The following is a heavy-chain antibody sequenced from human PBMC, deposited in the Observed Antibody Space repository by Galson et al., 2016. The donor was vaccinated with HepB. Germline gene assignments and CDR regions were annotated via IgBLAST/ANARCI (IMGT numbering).Heavy chain of an antibody. CDR1: GYTFTRQY. V-gene: IGHV1-46*01. CDR3: ASKYCGGLNCHLGEFDY. D-gene: IGHD2-21*01. J-gene: IGHJ4*02. CDR2: INPNGGTT. Sequence: SVKVSCKASGYTFTRQYMHWVRQAPGQGLEWMGKINPNGGTTTYAQKFQGRVTMTTDTSTSTAYMEMSGLGSEDTAVYYCASKYCGGLNCHLGEFDYWGQGTLVTVSS.